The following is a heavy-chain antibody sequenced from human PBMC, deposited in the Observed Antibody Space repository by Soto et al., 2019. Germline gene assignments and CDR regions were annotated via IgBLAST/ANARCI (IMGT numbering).Heavy chain of an antibody. Sequence: PGGSLSLSCAASGFTFSSYSMNWVRQAPGKGLEWVSSISSSSSYIYYADSVKGRFTISRDNAKNSLYLQMNSLRAEDTAVYYCARAAGYSSSWPRGYNWFDPWGQGTLVTVSS. D-gene: IGHD6-13*01. CDR3: ARAAGYSSSWPRGYNWFDP. CDR2: ISSSSSYI. J-gene: IGHJ5*02. V-gene: IGHV3-21*01. CDR1: GFTFSSYS.